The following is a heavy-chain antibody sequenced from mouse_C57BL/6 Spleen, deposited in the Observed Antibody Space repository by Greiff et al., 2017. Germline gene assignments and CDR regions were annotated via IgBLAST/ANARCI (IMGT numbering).Heavy chain of an antibody. CDR2: IWSGGST. CDR1: GFSLTSYG. D-gene: IGHD1-1*01. Sequence: VQLQESGPGLVQPSQSLSITCTVSGFSLTSYGVHWVRQSPGKGLEWLGVIWSGGSTDYNAAFISRLSISKDNSKSQVFFKMNSLQADDTAIYYCAREPLYYYGSSYGYFDVWGTGTTVTVSS. V-gene: IGHV2-2*01. J-gene: IGHJ1*03. CDR3: AREPLYYYGSSYGYFDV.